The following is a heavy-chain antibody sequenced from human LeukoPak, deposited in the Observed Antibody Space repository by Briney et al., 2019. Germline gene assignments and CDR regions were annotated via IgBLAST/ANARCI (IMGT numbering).Heavy chain of an antibody. CDR3: ARFATVTTSFDWFDP. CDR2: IYHSGST. Sequence: SETLSLTCAVSGYSISSGYYWGWIRQPPGKGLEWIGSIYHSGSTYYKPSLKSRVTISVDTSKNPFSLKLSSVTAADTAVYYCARFATVTTSFDWFDPWGQGTLVTVSS. V-gene: IGHV4-38-2*01. J-gene: IGHJ5*02. D-gene: IGHD4-17*01. CDR1: GYSISSGYY.